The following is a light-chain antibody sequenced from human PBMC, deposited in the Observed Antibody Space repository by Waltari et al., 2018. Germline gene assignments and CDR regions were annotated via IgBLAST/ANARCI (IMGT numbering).Light chain of an antibody. CDR3: QKYGTLPAT. CDR2: DAS. Sequence: EIVLTQSPGTLSLSPGERATLSCRASQSVSRTLAWYQQKPGQAPRLLIYDASTRATGIPDRFSGSGFGTDFILTISRLEPEDFAVYYCQKYGTLPATFGQGTTVEIK. J-gene: IGKJ1*01. CDR1: QSVSRT. V-gene: IGKV3-20*01.